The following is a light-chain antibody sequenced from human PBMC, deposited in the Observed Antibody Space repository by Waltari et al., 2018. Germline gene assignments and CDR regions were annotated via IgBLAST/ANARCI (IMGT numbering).Light chain of an antibody. CDR2: EVT. CDR1: RSDIGFYKL. V-gene: IGLV2-23*02. Sequence: QSPLTQPAPVSGSPGQSITIPCTGTRSDIGFYKLFPWYQQYPGKAPKVMIYEVTKRPSGVSNRFSGSKSGNTASLTISGLQAEDEADYYCFSYAGTSSGVFGTGTKVTVL. J-gene: IGLJ1*01. CDR3: FSYAGTSSGV.